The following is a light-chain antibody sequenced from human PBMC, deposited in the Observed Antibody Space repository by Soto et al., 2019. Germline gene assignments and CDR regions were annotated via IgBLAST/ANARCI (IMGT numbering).Light chain of an antibody. CDR2: SAS. J-gene: IGKJ1*01. Sequence: DIQMTQSPSSVSASVGDRVTITCRASQGISTWLVWYQQKPGKAPNLLIYSASSLQSGVPSRFSGSGYGTDFTLTITSLQPEDFATYYCQQANRFPLAFGQGTKVEIK. CDR1: QGISTW. CDR3: QQANRFPLA. V-gene: IGKV1-12*01.